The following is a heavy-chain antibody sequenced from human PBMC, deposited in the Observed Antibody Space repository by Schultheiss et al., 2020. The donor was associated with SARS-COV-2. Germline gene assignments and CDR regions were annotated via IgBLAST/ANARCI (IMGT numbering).Heavy chain of an antibody. V-gene: IGHV1-8*03. Sequence: ASVKVSCKASGGTFSNYDINWVRQATGQGLEWMGSVSPNSGNTDYAQKFHGRVTITRDTSIATAYMELSGLRSEDTAVYYCARDHDYSNFGRSYFGLDVWGQGTTVTVSS. CDR3: ARDHDYSNFGRSYFGLDV. CDR2: VSPNSGNT. CDR1: GGTFSNYD. D-gene: IGHD4-11*01. J-gene: IGHJ6*02.